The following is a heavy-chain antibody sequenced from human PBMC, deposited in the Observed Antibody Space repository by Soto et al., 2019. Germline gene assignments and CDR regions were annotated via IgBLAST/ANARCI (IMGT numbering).Heavy chain of an antibody. Sequence: GASVKVSCKASGYTFTSYDINWVRQATGQGLEWMGWMNPNSVNTGYAQKFQGRVTMTRNTSISTAYMELSSLRSEDTAVYYCARGDIVVVPAAIYYYYYYMDVWGKGTTVTVSS. CDR3: ARGDIVVVPAAIYYYYYYMDV. CDR1: GYTFTSYD. D-gene: IGHD2-2*02. J-gene: IGHJ6*03. CDR2: MNPNSVNT. V-gene: IGHV1-8*01.